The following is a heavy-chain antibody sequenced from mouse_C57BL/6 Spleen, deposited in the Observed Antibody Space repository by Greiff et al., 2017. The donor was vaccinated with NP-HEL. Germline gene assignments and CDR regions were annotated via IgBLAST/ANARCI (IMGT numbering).Heavy chain of an antibody. V-gene: IGHV5-4*03. CDR2: ISDGGSYT. CDR3: ARTYYSFTGLVWFAY. CDR1: GFTFSSYA. Sequence: EVKLVESGGGLVKPGGSLKLSCAASGFTFSSYAMSWVRQTPDKRLEWVATISDGGSYTYYPDNVKGRFTISRDNAKNNLYLQMSHLKSEDTAMYYCARTYYSFTGLVWFAYWGQGTLVTVSA. J-gene: IGHJ3*01. D-gene: IGHD2-12*01.